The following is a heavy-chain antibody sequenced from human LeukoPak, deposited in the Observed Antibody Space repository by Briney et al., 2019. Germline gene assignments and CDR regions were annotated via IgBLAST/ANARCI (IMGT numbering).Heavy chain of an antibody. Sequence: PGGSLRLSCAASGFTVSGNYXXWVXXXXXXXXEWVSVIYTAGSTYNADSVKGRFTISRDKSKNTLYLQMNTLRAEDTAVYFCAGGNSWPGLSYWGQGTLLTVSS. CDR2: IYTAGST. J-gene: IGHJ4*02. CDR1: GFTVSGNY. CDR3: AGGNSWPGLSY. V-gene: IGHV3-53*01. D-gene: IGHD6-13*01.